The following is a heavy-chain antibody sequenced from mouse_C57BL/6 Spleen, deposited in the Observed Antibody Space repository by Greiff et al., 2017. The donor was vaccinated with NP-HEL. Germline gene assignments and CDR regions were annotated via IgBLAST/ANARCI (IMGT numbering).Heavy chain of an antibody. V-gene: IGHV1-82*01. CDR3: AYPYFDY. Sequence: VKLMESGPELVKPGASVKISCKASGYAFSSSWMNWVKQRPGKGLEWIGRIYPGDGDTNYNGKFKGKATLTADKSSSTAYMQLSSLTSEDSAVYFCAYPYFDYWGQGTTLTVSS. CDR2: IYPGDGDT. J-gene: IGHJ2*01. CDR1: GYAFSSSW.